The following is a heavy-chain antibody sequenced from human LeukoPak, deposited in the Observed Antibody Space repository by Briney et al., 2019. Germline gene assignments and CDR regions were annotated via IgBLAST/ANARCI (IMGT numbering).Heavy chain of an antibody. CDR3: ARGSARGSSSFDY. CDR1: GYTFTTYN. J-gene: IGHJ4*02. D-gene: IGHD6-6*01. V-gene: IGHV1-18*01. CDR2: ISGHNGNT. Sequence: ASVKVSCKASGYTFTTYNINWVRQAPGQGLEWMGWISGHNGNTNYAQKLQGRVTMTTDTSTSTAYMELRSLKSDDTAVYYCARGSARGSSSFDYWGQGTLVTVSS.